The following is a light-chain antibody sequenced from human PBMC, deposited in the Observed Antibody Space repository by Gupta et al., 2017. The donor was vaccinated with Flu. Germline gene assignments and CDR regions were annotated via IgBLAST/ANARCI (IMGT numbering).Light chain of an antibody. V-gene: IGKV4-1*01. Sequence: DIVMNQPPDCLPVSLGERATINCKPGQSVLYSPNNRNYLAWYQQTQGQPPKLLIYWSSARKTGLPGRFSGSWSGTDFTLTISILHADVVAVYYYQQYNTTPWTFGQGTKVEIK. CDR3: QQYNTTPWT. J-gene: IGKJ1*01. CDR1: QSVLYSPNNRNY. CDR2: WSS.